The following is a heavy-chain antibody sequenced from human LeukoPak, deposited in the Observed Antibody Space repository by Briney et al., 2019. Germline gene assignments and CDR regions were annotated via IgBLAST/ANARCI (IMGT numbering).Heavy chain of an antibody. CDR3: ARDAYYYDNSGGERAFDF. J-gene: IGHJ3*01. CDR2: MNPDNDDT. D-gene: IGHD3-22*01. V-gene: IGHV1-8*03. Sequence: ASVKVSCKTSGYTFNDYDINWVRQAPGQGPEWMGYMNPDNDDTGYARKFQGRVTITRDTSISTAYMELSSLRSEDTAVYYCARDAYYYDNSGGERAFDFWGQGTMVTVSS. CDR1: GYTFNDYD.